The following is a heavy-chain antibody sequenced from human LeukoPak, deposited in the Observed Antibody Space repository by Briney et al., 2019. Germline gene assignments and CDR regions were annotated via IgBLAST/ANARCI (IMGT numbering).Heavy chain of an antibody. V-gene: IGHV1-69*05. J-gene: IGHJ4*02. Sequence: ASVKVSCKASGGTFSSYAISWVRQAPGQGLEWMGRIIPIFGTANYAQKFQGRVTITTDESTSTAYMEPSSLRSEDTAVYYCARGVGGIVATIKRYGEPYYFDYWGQGTLVTVSS. D-gene: IGHD5-12*01. CDR2: IIPIFGTA. CDR3: ARGVGGIVATIKRYGEPYYFDY. CDR1: GGTFSSYA.